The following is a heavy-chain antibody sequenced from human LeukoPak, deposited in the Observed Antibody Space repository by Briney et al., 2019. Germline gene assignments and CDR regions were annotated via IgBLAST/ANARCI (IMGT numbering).Heavy chain of an antibody. Sequence: SQTLSLTCTVSGGSISSGGYYWSWIRQHPGKGLEWIVYIYYSGSTYYNPSLKSRVTISVDTSKNQFSLKLSSVAAADTAVYYCASSLGYCTNGVCSPRRYNWFDPWGQGTLVTVSS. CDR1: GGSISSGGYY. J-gene: IGHJ5*02. D-gene: IGHD2-8*01. CDR3: ASSLGYCTNGVCSPRRYNWFDP. CDR2: IYYSGST. V-gene: IGHV4-31*03.